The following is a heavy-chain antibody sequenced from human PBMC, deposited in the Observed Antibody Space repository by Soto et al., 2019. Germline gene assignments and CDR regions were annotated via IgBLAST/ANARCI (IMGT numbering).Heavy chain of an antibody. CDR3: ARVFGFGGMDV. CDR2: IYYSGST. CDR1: GGSISSGGYD. V-gene: IGHV4-31*03. D-gene: IGHD3-10*01. Sequence: SETLTLTCTVSGGSISSGGYDWSWIRQHPGKGLEWIGYIYYSGSTYYNPSLKSRVTISVDTSKNQFSLKLSSVTAADTAVYYCARVFGFGGMDVWGQGTTVTVSS. J-gene: IGHJ6*02.